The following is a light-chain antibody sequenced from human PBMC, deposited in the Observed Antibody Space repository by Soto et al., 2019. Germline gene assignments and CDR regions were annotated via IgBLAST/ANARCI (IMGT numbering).Light chain of an antibody. CDR1: SSNIGSNT. V-gene: IGLV1-44*01. J-gene: IGLJ2*01. Sequence: QSVLTQPPSASGTPRQRVTISCSGSSSNIGSNTVNWYQQLPGTAPKLLIYSNNQRPSGVPDRFSGSKSGTSASLAISGLQSEDEADYYCAAWDDSLNGRVFGGGTKLTVL. CDR2: SNN. CDR3: AAWDDSLNGRV.